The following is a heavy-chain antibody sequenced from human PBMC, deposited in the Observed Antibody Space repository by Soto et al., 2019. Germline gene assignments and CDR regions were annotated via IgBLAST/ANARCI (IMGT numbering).Heavy chain of an antibody. J-gene: IGHJ4*02. CDR1: GFTFSSYG. D-gene: IGHD3-16*02. CDR3: AKENYVWGSYHIDY. V-gene: IGHV3-30*18. CDR2: ISYDGSNK. Sequence: ESGGGMVQPGRSLRLSCAASGFTFSSYGMHWVRQAPGKGLEWVAVISYDGSNKYYADSVKGRFTISRDNSKNTLYLQMNSLRTEDTAVYYCAKENYVWGSYHIDYWGQGTLVTVSS.